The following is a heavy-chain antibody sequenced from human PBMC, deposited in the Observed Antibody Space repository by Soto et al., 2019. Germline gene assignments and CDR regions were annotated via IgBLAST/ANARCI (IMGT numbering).Heavy chain of an antibody. J-gene: IGHJ4*02. Sequence: SETLSLTCSVSGGSISSSSYYWGWIRQPPGKGLEWIGYIYYSGSTNYNPSLKSRVTISVDTSKNQFSLKLSSVTAADTAVYYCARVYGSSGYLHFDYWGQGTLVTVS. D-gene: IGHD3-22*01. V-gene: IGHV4-61*05. CDR1: GGSISSSSYY. CDR2: IYYSGST. CDR3: ARVYGSSGYLHFDY.